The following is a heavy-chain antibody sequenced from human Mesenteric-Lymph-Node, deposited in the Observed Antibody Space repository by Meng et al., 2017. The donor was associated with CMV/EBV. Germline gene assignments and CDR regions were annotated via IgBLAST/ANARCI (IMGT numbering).Heavy chain of an antibody. CDR1: GFTFIRSQ. Sequence: ASGFTFIRSQMDWVRQAPGQGLVWVSRLNSDGNNTNDADPVKGRFTFSRDNAKNAVHLQMHSLRDDDTAIYHCVRARPDYGDYVFDYWGPGTLVTVSS. V-gene: IGHV3-74*01. J-gene: IGHJ4*02. CDR2: LNSDGNNT. D-gene: IGHD4-17*01. CDR3: VRARPDYGDYVFDY.